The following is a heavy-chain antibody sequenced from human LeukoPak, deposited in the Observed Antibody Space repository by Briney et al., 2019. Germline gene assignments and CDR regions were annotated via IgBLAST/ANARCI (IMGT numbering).Heavy chain of an antibody. Sequence: GASVKVSCKASGYTFTSYGISWVRQAPGQGLEWMGWISAYNGNTNYAQKLQGRVTMTTDTSTSTAYMELRSLRSDDTAVYYCARGLATLTYYYDSSGYLDYWGQGTLITVSA. CDR1: GYTFTSYG. V-gene: IGHV1-18*01. J-gene: IGHJ4*02. CDR3: ARGLATLTYYYDSSGYLDY. D-gene: IGHD3-22*01. CDR2: ISAYNGNT.